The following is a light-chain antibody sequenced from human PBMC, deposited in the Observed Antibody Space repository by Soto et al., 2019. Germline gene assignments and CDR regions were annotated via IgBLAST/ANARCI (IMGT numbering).Light chain of an antibody. Sequence: EIVLTQSPGTLSLSPGDGASLSCRASQSVSSSYLAWYQQKPGQAPRLLIYGASNRATGIADRFSGSGSGTDFTLTISRLEPEDFAVYYCQQYDNSPLTFGGGTKVDIK. V-gene: IGKV3-20*01. CDR3: QQYDNSPLT. CDR2: GAS. J-gene: IGKJ4*01. CDR1: QSVSSSY.